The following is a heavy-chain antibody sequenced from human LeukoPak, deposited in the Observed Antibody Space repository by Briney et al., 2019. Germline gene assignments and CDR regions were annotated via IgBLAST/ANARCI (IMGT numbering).Heavy chain of an antibody. J-gene: IGHJ3*02. CDR2: ISGSGGST. V-gene: IGHV3-23*01. D-gene: IGHD6-19*01. CDR3: AKVYAGYSSGWYGGAFDI. CDR1: GFTFSSYA. Sequence: GGSLRLSCAASGFTFSSYAMSWVRQAPGKGLEWVSAISGSGGSTYYADSVKGWFTISRDNSKNTLYLQMNSLRAEDTAVYYCAKVYAGYSSGWYGGAFDIWGQGTMVTVSS.